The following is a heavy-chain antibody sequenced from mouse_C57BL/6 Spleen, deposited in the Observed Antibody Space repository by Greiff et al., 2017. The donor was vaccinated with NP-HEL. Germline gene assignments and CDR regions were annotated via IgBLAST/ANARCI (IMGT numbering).Heavy chain of an antibody. CDR2: IRNKANGYTT. V-gene: IGHV7-3*01. CDR3: ASSYDGYYGGFAY. D-gene: IGHD2-3*01. CDR1: GFTFTDYY. J-gene: IGHJ3*01. Sequence: EVHLVESGGGLVQPGGSLSLSCAASGFTFTDYYMSWVRQPPGKALEWLGFIRNKANGYTTEYSASVKGRFTISRDNSQSILYLQMNALRAEDSATYYCASSYDGYYGGFAYWGQGTLVTVSA.